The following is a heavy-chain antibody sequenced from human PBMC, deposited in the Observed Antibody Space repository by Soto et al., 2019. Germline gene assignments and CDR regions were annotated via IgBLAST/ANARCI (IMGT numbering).Heavy chain of an antibody. V-gene: IGHV1-69*13. D-gene: IGHD2-2*01. CDR2: IIPIFGTA. Sequence: GASVKVSCKASGGTFSSYAISWVRQAPGQGLEWMGGIIPIFGTANYAQKFQGRVTITADESTSAAYMELSSLRSEDTAVYYCARMWGNCRSPSCAWGQGTLVTVSS. J-gene: IGHJ5*02. CDR1: GGTFSSYA. CDR3: ARMWGNCRSPSCA.